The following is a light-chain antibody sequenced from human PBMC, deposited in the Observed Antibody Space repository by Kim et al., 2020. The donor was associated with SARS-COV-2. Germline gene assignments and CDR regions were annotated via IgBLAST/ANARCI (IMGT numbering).Light chain of an antibody. Sequence: QSALTQPASVSGSPGQSITISCTGTSSDVGSYNLVSWYQQHQGKAPKLMIYEGSKRPSGVSNRFSGSKSGNTASLTISGLQAEDEADYYCCSYAGSTTGVFGGGTQLTVL. CDR3: CSYAGSTTGV. V-gene: IGLV2-23*01. J-gene: IGLJ3*02. CDR1: SSDVGSYNL. CDR2: EGS.